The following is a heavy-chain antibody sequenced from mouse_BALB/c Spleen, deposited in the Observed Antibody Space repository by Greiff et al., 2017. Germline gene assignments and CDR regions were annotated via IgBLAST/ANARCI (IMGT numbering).Heavy chain of an antibody. J-gene: IGHJ2*01. CDR1: GYTFTSYW. D-gene: IGHD1-1*01. Sequence: VQLQQPGAELVKPGAPVKLSCKASGYTFTSYWMNWVKQRPGRGLEWIGRIDPSDSETHYNQKFKDKATLTVDKSSSTAYIQLSSLTSEDSAVYYCARELRYFDYWGQGTTLTVSS. CDR3: ARELRYFDY. V-gene: IGHV1-69*02. CDR2: IDPSDSET.